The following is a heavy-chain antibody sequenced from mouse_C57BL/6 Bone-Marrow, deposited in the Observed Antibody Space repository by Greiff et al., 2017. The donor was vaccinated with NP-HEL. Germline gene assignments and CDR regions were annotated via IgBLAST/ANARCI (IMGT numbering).Heavy chain of an antibody. CDR2: IRNKANGYTT. CDR1: GFTFTDYY. V-gene: IGHV7-3*01. CDR3: ARYSPHAMDY. J-gene: IGHJ4*01. Sequence: EVKLMESGGGLVQPGGSLSLSCAASGFTFTDYYMSWVRQPPGKALEWLGFIRNKANGYTTEYSASVKGRFTISRDNSQSIRYLQRHALRAEDSATCYCARYSPHAMDYWGQGTSVTVSS.